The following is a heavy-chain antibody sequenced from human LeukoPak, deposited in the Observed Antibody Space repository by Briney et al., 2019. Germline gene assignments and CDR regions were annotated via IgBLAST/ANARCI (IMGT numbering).Heavy chain of an antibody. V-gene: IGHV3-23*01. D-gene: IGHD5-12*01. CDR1: GFTFSRYA. CDR3: ATLVGLPGHFDAFDI. CDR2: ISGSGGST. J-gene: IGHJ3*02. Sequence: GGSLRLSCAASGFTFSRYAMSWVRQAPGKGLEWVSAISGSGGSTYYADSVKGRFTISRDNSKNTLYLQMNSLRAEDTAVYYCATLVGLPGHFDAFDIWGQGTMVTVSS.